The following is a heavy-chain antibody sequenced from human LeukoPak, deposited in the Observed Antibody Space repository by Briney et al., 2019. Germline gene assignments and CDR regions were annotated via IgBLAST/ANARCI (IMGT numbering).Heavy chain of an antibody. CDR3: ATGGKYYYSSGYSDY. Sequence: ASVKISCKVSGYTFTDYYMHWVQQAPGKGLEWMGLVDPEDGETIYAEKFQGRVTITADTSTDTAYMELSSLRSEDTAVYYCATGGKYYYSSGYSDYWGQGTLVTVSS. J-gene: IGHJ4*02. CDR2: VDPEDGET. V-gene: IGHV1-69-2*01. D-gene: IGHD3-22*01. CDR1: GYTFTDYY.